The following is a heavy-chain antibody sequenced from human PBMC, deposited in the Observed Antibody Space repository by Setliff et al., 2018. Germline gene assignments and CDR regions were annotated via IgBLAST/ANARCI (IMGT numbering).Heavy chain of an antibody. CDR3: ARAVDSSSYFPFWYFDL. D-gene: IGHD3-22*01. J-gene: IGHJ2*01. CDR1: GESFSNNY. CDR2: SNHGGST. Sequence: SETLSLTCSVYGESFSNNYWSWIRQTPGKGLEWIGESNHGGSTSYHPSLRSRLTMSMDTSRSQFSLNLTSVTAADTAIYFCARAVDSSSYFPFWYFDLWGRGTLVTVSS. V-gene: IGHV4-34*01.